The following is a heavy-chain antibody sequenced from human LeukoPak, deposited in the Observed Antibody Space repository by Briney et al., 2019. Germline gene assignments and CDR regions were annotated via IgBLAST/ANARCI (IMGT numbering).Heavy chain of an antibody. V-gene: IGHV4-4*07. D-gene: IGHD3-22*01. CDR2: IYTSGST. CDR1: GGSISLYY. CDR3: ARGGRAYDSSGYYRL. Sequence: PSETLSLTCSVSGGSISLYYWSWIRQPPGKGLEWIGRIYTSGSTNYNPSLESRVTISVDTSKNQFSLKLSSVTAADTAVYYCARGGRAYDSSGYYRLWGQGTLVTVSS. J-gene: IGHJ4*02.